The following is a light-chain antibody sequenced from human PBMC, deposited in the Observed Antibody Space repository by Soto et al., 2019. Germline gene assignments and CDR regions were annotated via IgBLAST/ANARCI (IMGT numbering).Light chain of an antibody. CDR1: SSDIGAYDY. Sequence: QSALTQPASVSGSPGQSITISCTGTSSDIGAYDYVSWYQQRPGKVPKLLIYEVNDRPSGVSSRFSGSKSGNTASLTISGLQAEDEADYYCGSYTSSTTLVFGGGTKLTVL. CDR2: EVN. V-gene: IGLV2-14*01. J-gene: IGLJ2*01. CDR3: GSYTSSTTLV.